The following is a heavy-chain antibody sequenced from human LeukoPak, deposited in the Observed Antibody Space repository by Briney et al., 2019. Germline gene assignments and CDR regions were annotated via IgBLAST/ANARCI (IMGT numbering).Heavy chain of an antibody. CDR2: IYYSGST. J-gene: IGHJ4*02. CDR3: ARYSSSWYQIDY. V-gene: IGHV4-59*01. CDR1: GGSISSYY. Sequence: SETLSLTCTVSGGSISSYYWSWIRQPPGKGLEWIGYIYYSGSTNYNPSLKSRVTMSVDTSKNQFSLMLNSVTAADTAVYYCARYSSSWYQIDYWGQGTLVTVSS. D-gene: IGHD6-13*01.